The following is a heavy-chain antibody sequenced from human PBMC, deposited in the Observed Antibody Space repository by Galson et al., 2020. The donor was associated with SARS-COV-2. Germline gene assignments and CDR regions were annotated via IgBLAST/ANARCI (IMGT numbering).Heavy chain of an antibody. CDR1: GFSLSTSGEG. CDR3: AHTRGAFPSFDY. Sequence: KMSGPTLVKPTQTLTLTCTFSGFSLSTSGEGVGWIRQPPGKALEWLALLYLDDDKRYSPSLKSRLTITKDTSKNQVVLTMTNMDPVDTATYYCAHTRGAFPSFDYWGQGTLVTVSS. D-gene: IGHD2-15*01. J-gene: IGHJ4*02. V-gene: IGHV2-5*02. CDR2: LYLDDDK.